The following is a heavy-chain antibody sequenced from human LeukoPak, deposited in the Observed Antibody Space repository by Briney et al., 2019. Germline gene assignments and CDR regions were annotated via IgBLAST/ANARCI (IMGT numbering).Heavy chain of an antibody. J-gene: IGHJ4*02. V-gene: IGHV3-53*01. Sequence: GASLRLSCELSGINANDYYISWVRQAPGKGLEWVSLIFRGNKHYRDSMGGRFTISRDDATSSVSTVHLQMNSLRAEDTAVYFCATSDSHHWLLEYWGRGTLVTVSS. CDR3: ATSDSHHWLLEY. CDR2: IFRGNK. CDR1: GINANDYY. D-gene: IGHD6-19*01.